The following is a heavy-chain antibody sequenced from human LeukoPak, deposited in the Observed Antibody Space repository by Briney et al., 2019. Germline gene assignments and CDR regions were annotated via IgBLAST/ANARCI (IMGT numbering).Heavy chain of an antibody. CDR2: ISGSDGST. CDR3: AKLACTSTSCYANF. D-gene: IGHD2-2*01. CDR1: GFTFSSYS. Sequence: GGSLRLSCAASGFTFSSYSMNWVRQAPGKGLEWVSGISGSDGSTYYVDSVKGRFTISRDNSKNTLYLQMNSLRAEDTAVYYCAKLACTSTSCYANFWGQGTLVTDSS. J-gene: IGHJ4*02. V-gene: IGHV3-23*01.